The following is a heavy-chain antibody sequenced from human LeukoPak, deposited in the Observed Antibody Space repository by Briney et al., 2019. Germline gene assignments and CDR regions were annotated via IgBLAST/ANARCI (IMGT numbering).Heavy chain of an antibody. CDR2: INPNSGGT. J-gene: IGHJ4*02. CDR3: ARDDGYCSSTSCYTIDY. Sequence: ASVKVSCKASGYTFTSYDFNWVRQATGQRLEWMGRINPNSGGTNYAQKFQGRVTMTRDTSISTAYMELSRLRSDDTAVYYCARDDGYCSSTSCYTIDYWGQGTLVTVSS. D-gene: IGHD2-2*02. V-gene: IGHV1-2*06. CDR1: GYTFTSYD.